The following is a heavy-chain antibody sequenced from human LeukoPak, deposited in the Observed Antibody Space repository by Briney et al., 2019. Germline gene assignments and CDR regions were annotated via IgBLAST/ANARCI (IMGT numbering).Heavy chain of an antibody. V-gene: IGHV3-53*01. Sequence: PGGSLGLSCAASGFTVSSNYMSWVRQAPGKGLEWVSVIYSGGSTYYADSVKGRFTISRDNSKNTLYLQMNSLRAEDTAVYYCARGVGSYYYGMDVWGQGTTVTVSS. CDR1: GFTVSSNY. J-gene: IGHJ6*02. D-gene: IGHD1-26*01. CDR2: IYSGGST. CDR3: ARGVGSYYYGMDV.